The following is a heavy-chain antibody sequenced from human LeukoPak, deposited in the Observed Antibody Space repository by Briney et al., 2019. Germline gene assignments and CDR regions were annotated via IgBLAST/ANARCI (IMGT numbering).Heavy chain of an antibody. CDR3: AKDIVRLAVAADPFDY. J-gene: IGHJ4*02. V-gene: IGHV3-30*18. CDR1: GFTFSSYG. CDR2: ISYDGSNK. Sequence: GGSLRLSCAASGFTFSSYGMHWVRQAPGKGLEWVAVISYDGSNKYYADSVKGRFTISRDNCKNTLYLQMNSLRAEDTAVYYCAKDIVRLAVAADPFDYWGQGTLVTVSS. D-gene: IGHD6-19*01.